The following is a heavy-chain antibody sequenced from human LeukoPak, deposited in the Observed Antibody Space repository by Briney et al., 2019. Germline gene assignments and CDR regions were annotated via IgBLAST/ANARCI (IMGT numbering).Heavy chain of an antibody. Sequence: GASVKVSCKASGGTFSSYAISWVRQAPGQGLEWMGGIIPIFGTANYAQKFQGRVTITADESTSTAYMELSSLRSEDTAVYYCAREGYGGNSNYYYYGMDVWGQGTTVTVSS. CDR2: IIPIFGTA. V-gene: IGHV1-69*13. CDR3: AREGYGGNSNYYYYGMDV. D-gene: IGHD4-23*01. CDR1: GGTFSSYA. J-gene: IGHJ6*02.